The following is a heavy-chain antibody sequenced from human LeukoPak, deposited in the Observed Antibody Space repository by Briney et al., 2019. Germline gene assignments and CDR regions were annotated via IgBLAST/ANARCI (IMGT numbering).Heavy chain of an antibody. J-gene: IGHJ4*02. CDR3: AKEDDSSGWYLDY. CDR2: IRFDGTSE. D-gene: IGHD6-19*01. CDR1: GFTFSNFG. Sequence: GGSLRLSCAASGFTFSNFGMHWVRQAPGKGLEWVAFIRFDGTSEFYADSVKGRFTISRDNSKNTLYLQMNSLRAEDTAVYYCAKEDDSSGWYLDYWGQGTLVTVSS. V-gene: IGHV3-30*02.